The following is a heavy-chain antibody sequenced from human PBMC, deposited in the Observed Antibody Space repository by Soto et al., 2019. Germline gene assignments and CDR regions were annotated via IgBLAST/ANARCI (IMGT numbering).Heavy chain of an antibody. CDR2: TSYDGNNK. Sequence: QLQLVESGGGVVQPGTSLRLSCTASGFMFKSYVMHWVRQAPGKGLEWVALTSYDGNNKYYGDSVKGRFTVSRDNSKNTLHLKMDSRRPEDTALYYCARWGTTGGFDLWGQGTLVSVSS. CDR1: GFMFKSYV. CDR3: ARWGTTGGFDL. D-gene: IGHD3-16*01. J-gene: IGHJ4*02. V-gene: IGHV3-30*19.